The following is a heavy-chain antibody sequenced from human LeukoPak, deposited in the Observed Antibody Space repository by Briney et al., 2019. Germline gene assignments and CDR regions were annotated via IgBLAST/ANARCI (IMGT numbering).Heavy chain of an antibody. CDR1: GFTFTRSA. D-gene: IGHD6-19*01. J-gene: IGHJ5*02. CDR2: IVVGSGNT. V-gene: IGHV1-58*02. CDR3: GADRQGDSGWGNWFDP. Sequence: SVNVSCKASGFTFTRSAMQWVRQARGQRLEWIGWIVVGSGNTNYAQKFQERVTLTRDMSTSTAYMELSSLRSEDTAVYYCGADRQGDSGWGNWFDPWGQGTLVTVSS.